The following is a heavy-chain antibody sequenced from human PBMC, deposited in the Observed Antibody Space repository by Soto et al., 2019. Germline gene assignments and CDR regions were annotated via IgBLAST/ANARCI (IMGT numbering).Heavy chain of an antibody. CDR3: ARDETYCTNGVCSPIDY. V-gene: IGHV1-18*01. D-gene: IGHD2-8*01. Sequence: ASVKVSCKASGYTFTSYGISWVGQAPGQGLEWMGWISAYNGNTNYAQKLQGRVTMTTDTSTSTAYMELRSLRSDDTAVYYCARDETYCTNGVCSPIDYWGQGTLVTVSS. CDR1: GYTFTSYG. J-gene: IGHJ4*02. CDR2: ISAYNGNT.